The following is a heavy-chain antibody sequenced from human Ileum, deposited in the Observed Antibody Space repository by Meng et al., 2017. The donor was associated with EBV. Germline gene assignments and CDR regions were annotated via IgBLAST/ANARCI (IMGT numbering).Heavy chain of an antibody. CDR2: ISAYSGNT. Sequence: QVQLVQSGAEVKKPXXSVKVSCEASGFIFTSYAISWVRQAPGQGLQHMGWISAYSGNTNYAQELQGRVTMTADTSTSTAYMELSSLRSEDTAVYYCARIGDTLTGYYQYFQHWGQGTLGTVSS. V-gene: IGHV1-18*01. D-gene: IGHD3-9*01. J-gene: IGHJ1*01. CDR3: ARIGDTLTGYYQYFQH. CDR1: GFIFTSYA.